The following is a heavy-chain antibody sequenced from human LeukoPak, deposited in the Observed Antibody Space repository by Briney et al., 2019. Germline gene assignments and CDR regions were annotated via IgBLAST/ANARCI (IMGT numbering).Heavy chain of an antibody. CDR3: ARDRLEGGETFDS. V-gene: IGHV3-21*01. CDR1: GLSFRSYS. Sequence: PGGSLRLSRAASGLSFRSYSMDWVRQAPGKGLEWVSSITGSSSYISYADSVKGRFTISRDNAENSLFLQMNSLRPEDTAVYFCARDRLEGGETFDSWGQGTLVTVSS. D-gene: IGHD1-1*01. J-gene: IGHJ4*02. CDR2: ITGSSSYI.